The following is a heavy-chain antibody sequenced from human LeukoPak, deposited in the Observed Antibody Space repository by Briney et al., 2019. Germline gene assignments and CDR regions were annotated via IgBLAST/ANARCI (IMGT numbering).Heavy chain of an antibody. CDR1: GGSISVYY. V-gene: IGHV4-59*12. CDR3: ARAYCGGDCYSGGGYFDY. D-gene: IGHD2-21*02. Sequence: PSETLSLTCTVSGGSISVYYWSWIRQAPGKGLEWIGYISYSGSTNYNPSLRSRVTISLDTSKNQFSLKLSSVTAADTAVYYCARAYCGGDCYSGGGYFDYWGQGTLVTVSS. CDR2: ISYSGST. J-gene: IGHJ4*02.